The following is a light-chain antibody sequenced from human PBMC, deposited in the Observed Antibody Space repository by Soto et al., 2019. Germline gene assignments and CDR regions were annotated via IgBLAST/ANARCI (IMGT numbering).Light chain of an antibody. CDR3: QSYDSNLVGLV. V-gene: IGLV1-40*01. J-gene: IGLJ3*02. CDR2: GNN. Sequence: QSVLTQPPSVSGAPGQRVTISCTGTNSNIGADYGVQWYQQFPGTAPKLLIYGNNNRLSGVSDRFSASKSATSASLAITGRQPGDEADYYCQSYDSNLVGLVFGAGTKLTV. CDR1: NSNIGADYG.